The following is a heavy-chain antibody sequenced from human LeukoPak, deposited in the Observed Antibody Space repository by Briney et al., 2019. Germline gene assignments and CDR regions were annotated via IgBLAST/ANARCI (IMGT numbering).Heavy chain of an antibody. V-gene: IGHV4-61*02. CDR1: GGSISSDSYY. CDR2: IQASGNT. Sequence: SQTLSLTCTVSGGSISSDSYYWSWIRQPAGKGLEWIGRIQASGNTNYNPSLKSRVTISVDTSKNQFSLRLSSVTAADTAVYYCAKGGVVVVAPNGFHIWGQGIMVTVSS. J-gene: IGHJ3*02. CDR3: AKGGVVVVAPNGFHI. D-gene: IGHD2-15*01.